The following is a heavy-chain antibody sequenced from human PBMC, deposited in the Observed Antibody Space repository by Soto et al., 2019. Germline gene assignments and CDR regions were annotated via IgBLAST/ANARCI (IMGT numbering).Heavy chain of an antibody. D-gene: IGHD3-10*01. V-gene: IGHV3-21*01. Sequence: GGSLRLSCAASGFTFSSYSMNWVRQAPGKGLEWVSSISSSSSYIYYADSVKGRFTISRDNAKNSLYLQMNSLRAEDTAVYYCARVDYYGSGSYGPDDYWGQGTLVTVSS. J-gene: IGHJ4*02. CDR1: GFTFSSYS. CDR2: ISSSSSYI. CDR3: ARVDYYGSGSYGPDDY.